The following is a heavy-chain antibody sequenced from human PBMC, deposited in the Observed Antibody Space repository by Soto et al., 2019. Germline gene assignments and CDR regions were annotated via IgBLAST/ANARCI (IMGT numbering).Heavy chain of an antibody. CDR3: ARFIHLRHYYYYGMDV. D-gene: IGHD2-21*01. J-gene: IGHJ6*02. CDR2: TYYRSKWYN. V-gene: IGHV6-1*01. Sequence: SQTLSLTCAISGDSVSSNSAAWNWIRQSPSRSLEWLGRTYYRSKWYNDYAVSVKSRITINPDTSKNQFSLQLNSVTPEDTAVYYCARFIHLRHYYYYGMDVWAQGTTVTVSS. CDR1: GDSVSSNSAA.